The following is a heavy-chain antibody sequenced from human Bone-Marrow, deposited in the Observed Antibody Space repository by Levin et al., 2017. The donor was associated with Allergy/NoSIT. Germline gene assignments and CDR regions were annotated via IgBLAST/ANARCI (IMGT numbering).Heavy chain of an antibody. J-gene: IGHJ4*02. D-gene: IGHD3-9*01. CDR1: RFTFSTYA. V-gene: IGHV3-30*18. Sequence: GGSLRLSCAASRFTFSTYAMHWVRQAPGKGLEWVAPISHDGSNTFYADSVRGRFTIARDNSKNTVYLQTSSLRPEDTAVYYCAKDGLRYFDKMLSKHFDYWGQGTLVTVSS. CDR3: AKDGLRYFDKMLSKHFDY. CDR2: ISHDGSNT.